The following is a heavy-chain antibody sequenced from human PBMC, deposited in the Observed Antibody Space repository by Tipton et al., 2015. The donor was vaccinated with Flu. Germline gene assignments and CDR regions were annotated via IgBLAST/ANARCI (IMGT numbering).Heavy chain of an antibody. CDR2: IYSGGST. CDR3: ARGSPYYCSSTSCYDGGYFDY. CDR1: GFTVSSNY. J-gene: IGHJ4*02. Sequence: SLRLSCAASGFTVSSNYMSWVRQAPGKGLEWVSVIYSGGSTYYAVSVKGRFTISRDNSKNTLYLQMNSLRAEDTAVYYCARGSPYYCSSTSCYDGGYFDYWGQGTLVTVSS. D-gene: IGHD2-2*01. V-gene: IGHV3-53*01.